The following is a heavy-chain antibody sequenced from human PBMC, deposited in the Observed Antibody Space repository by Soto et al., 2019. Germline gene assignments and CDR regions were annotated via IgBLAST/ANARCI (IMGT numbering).Heavy chain of an antibody. J-gene: IGHJ6*02. CDR1: GYTFTSYS. V-gene: IGHV1-3*01. CDR3: ARASCSSTSCNTYYPYGMDV. D-gene: IGHD2-2*01. CDR2: IYAGNENT. Sequence: GASVKVSCKTSGYTFTSYSMHWVRQAPGQRLEWMGWIYAGNENTKYSQKFQGRVTINRDTSANTAYMELSSLRSEDTAVYYCARASCSSTSCNTYYPYGMDVWGQGTTVTVSS.